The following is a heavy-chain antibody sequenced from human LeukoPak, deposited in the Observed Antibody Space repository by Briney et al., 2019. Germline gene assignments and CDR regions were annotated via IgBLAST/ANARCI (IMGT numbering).Heavy chain of an antibody. CDR3: AIMHGYYDGSGYWVQ. CDR1: GFTFGSYG. Sequence: GGSLRLSCAASGFTFGSYGMSWVRQAPGKGLEWVSFITPNADRTSYADSVEGRFTISRDNPRNTLYMQMNSLRDEDTALYYCAIMHGYYDGSGYWVQWGQGTLVTVSS. D-gene: IGHD3-22*01. V-gene: IGHV3-23*01. J-gene: IGHJ1*01. CDR2: ITPNADRT.